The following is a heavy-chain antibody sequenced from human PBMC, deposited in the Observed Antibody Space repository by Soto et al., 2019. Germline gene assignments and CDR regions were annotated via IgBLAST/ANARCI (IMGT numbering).Heavy chain of an antibody. V-gene: IGHV1-46*01. CDR1: GYTFTRYY. CDR3: ARDEYYGSGSYYNY. CDR2: INHXGGST. Sequence: GXSVKVSCKASGYTFTRYYMHWVRQAPGQGLEWMGIINHXGGSTXYAQKFKGRVXXTRDTYTXXVYTELRSLRSEDTAVYYCARDEYYGSGSYYNYWGQGTLVTVSS. D-gene: IGHD3-10*01. J-gene: IGHJ4*02.